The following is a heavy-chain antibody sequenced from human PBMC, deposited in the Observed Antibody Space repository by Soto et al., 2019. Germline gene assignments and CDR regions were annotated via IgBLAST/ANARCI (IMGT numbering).Heavy chain of an antibody. Sequence: QVQLVQSGAEVKKPGASVKVSCKASGYTFTSYGISWVRQAPGQGLEWMGWTSAYNGNTNYAQKLQGRVTMTTDTSTSTAYMELRSLRSDDTAVYYCARERPEYYDFWSGQIAFDIWGQGTMVTVSS. CDR2: TSAYNGNT. CDR3: ARERPEYYDFWSGQIAFDI. J-gene: IGHJ3*02. V-gene: IGHV1-18*01. CDR1: GYTFTSYG. D-gene: IGHD3-3*01.